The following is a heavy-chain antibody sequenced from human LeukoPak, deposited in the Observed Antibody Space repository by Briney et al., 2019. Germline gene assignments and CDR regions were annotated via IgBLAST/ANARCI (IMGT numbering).Heavy chain of an antibody. CDR1: GFTVSSNY. CDR2: IFSGGTA. Sequence: GGSLRLSCAASGFTVSSNYMSWVRQAPGKGLEWVSVIFSGGTAYYADSVKGRFTISRHHSKNTLYLQMNSLRVEDTAVYFCASEWELSDAFEIWGQGTMVTVSS. CDR3: ASEWELSDAFEI. D-gene: IGHD1-26*01. J-gene: IGHJ3*02. V-gene: IGHV3-66*02.